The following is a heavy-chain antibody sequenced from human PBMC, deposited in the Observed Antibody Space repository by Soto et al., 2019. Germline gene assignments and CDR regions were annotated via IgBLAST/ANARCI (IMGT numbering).Heavy chain of an antibody. J-gene: IGHJ6*02. CDR3: ARDIYCSGGSCYSYYYGMDV. Sequence: ASVKVSCKASGYTFTGYYMHWVRQAPGQGLEWMGWINPNSGGTNYAQKFQGRVTMTRDTSISTAYMELSRLRSDDTAVYYCARDIYCSGGSCYSYYYGMDVWGQGTTVTVPS. D-gene: IGHD2-15*01. CDR1: GYTFTGYY. CDR2: INPNSGGT. V-gene: IGHV1-2*02.